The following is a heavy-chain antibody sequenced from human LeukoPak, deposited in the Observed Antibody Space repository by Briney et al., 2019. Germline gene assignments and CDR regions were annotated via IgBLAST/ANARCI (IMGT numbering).Heavy chain of an antibody. CDR2: IYPGDSDT. J-gene: IGHJ4*02. D-gene: IGHD6-6*01. CDR3: ARRIAALNYFDY. CDR1: GYSFTTYW. V-gene: IGHV5-51*01. Sequence: GESLKISCKGSGYSFTTYWIGWVRQMPGEGLEWMGIIYPGDSDTRYSPSFQGPVTISANKSISTAYLQWSSLKASDTAMYYCARRIAALNYFDYWGQGTLVTVSS.